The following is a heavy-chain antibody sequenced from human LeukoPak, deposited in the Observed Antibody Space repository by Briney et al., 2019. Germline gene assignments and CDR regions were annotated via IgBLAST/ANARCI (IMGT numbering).Heavy chain of an antibody. J-gene: IGHJ4*02. CDR2: IHYSGSS. CDR1: GASVRNEY. D-gene: IGHD1-14*01. V-gene: IGHV4-59*08. Sequence: SETLSLTCTVSGASVRNEYWSWIRQPPGKGLEWIGYIHYSGSSNYHPSLGSRVTISLDTSQNQFSLKLKSVTAADTGMYHCARYDRGLFFFDDWGQGTLVTVSS. CDR3: ARYDRGLFFFDD.